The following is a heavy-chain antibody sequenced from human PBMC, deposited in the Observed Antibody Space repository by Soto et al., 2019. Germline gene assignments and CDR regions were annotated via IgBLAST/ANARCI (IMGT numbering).Heavy chain of an antibody. D-gene: IGHD6-19*01. CDR3: ARGVAVAGKDRFDY. CDR2: TYYRSKWYN. Sequence: SETLSLTCAISGDSVSSNSAAWNWIRQSPSRGLEWLGRTYYRSKWYNDYAVSVKSRITINPDTSKNQFSLQLNSVTPEDTAGYYCARGVAVAGKDRFDYWGQGTLVTVSS. CDR1: GDSVSSNSAA. J-gene: IGHJ4*02. V-gene: IGHV6-1*01.